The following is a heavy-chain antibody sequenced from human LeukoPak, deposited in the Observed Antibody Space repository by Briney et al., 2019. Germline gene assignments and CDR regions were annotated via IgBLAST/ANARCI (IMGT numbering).Heavy chain of an antibody. J-gene: IGHJ4*02. CDR3: ARVPYYDSSGYYFDY. CDR2: ISAYNGNT. Sequence: ASVKVSCKASGYTFTSCGISWVRQAPGQGLEWMGWISAYNGNTNYAQKLQGRVTMTTDTSTSTAYMELRSLRSDDTAVYYCARVPYYDSSGYYFDYWGQGTLVTVSS. V-gene: IGHV1-18*01. D-gene: IGHD3-22*01. CDR1: GYTFTSCG.